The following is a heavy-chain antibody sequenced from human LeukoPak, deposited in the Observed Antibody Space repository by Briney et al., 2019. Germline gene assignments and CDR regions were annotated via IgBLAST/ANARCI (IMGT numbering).Heavy chain of an antibody. Sequence: GGSLRLSCAASGFIFSNYGIHWVRQAPGKGLEWVAVISYDGSNKYADSVKGRFTISRDNSKNTLYLQMNSLRAEDTAVYYCAKDFSSSWLGAFDIWGQGTMVTVSS. CDR1: GFIFSNYG. J-gene: IGHJ3*02. D-gene: IGHD6-13*01. CDR2: ISYDGSNK. CDR3: AKDFSSSWLGAFDI. V-gene: IGHV3-30*18.